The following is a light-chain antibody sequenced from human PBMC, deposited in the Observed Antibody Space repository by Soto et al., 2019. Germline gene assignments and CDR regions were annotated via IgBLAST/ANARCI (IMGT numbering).Light chain of an antibody. CDR1: QSVSSSY. V-gene: IGKV3-20*01. CDR2: GAS. CDR3: QQYGNPPTNV. J-gene: IGKJ2*01. Sequence: EIVLTQSPGTLSLSPGERATLSCRASQSVSSSYLAWYQQKPGQAPRGLIHGASSRATGIPDRFSGSGSGTDFPLTISSLHDEDFAVSFCQQYGNPPTNVFGEGTKVEIK.